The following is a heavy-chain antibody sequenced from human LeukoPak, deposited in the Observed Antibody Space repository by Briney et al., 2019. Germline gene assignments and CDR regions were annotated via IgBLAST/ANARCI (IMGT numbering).Heavy chain of an antibody. Sequence: PGESLQISCKGSGYSFTSYWIGWVRQMPGKGLEWMGIIYPGDSDTRYSPSFQGQVTISADKSISTAYLQWSSLKASDTAMYYCARHTIHYDSSGYYQYGMDVWGQGTTVTVSS. CDR3: ARHTIHYDSSGYYQYGMDV. V-gene: IGHV5-51*01. CDR2: IYPGDSDT. CDR1: GYSFTSYW. J-gene: IGHJ6*02. D-gene: IGHD3-22*01.